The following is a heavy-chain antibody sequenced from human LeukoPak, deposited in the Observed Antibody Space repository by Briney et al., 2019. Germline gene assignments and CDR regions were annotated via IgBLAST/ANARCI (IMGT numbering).Heavy chain of an antibody. J-gene: IGHJ3*02. D-gene: IGHD3-16*02. CDR2: ISGSGGTT. CDR1: RFTLNTYA. V-gene: IGHV3-23*01. CDR3: AKVGDDYIWGSYPFDAFDI. Sequence: SGGSLRLSCAASRFTLNTYAMSLLRQAPGKGLEWFSAISGSGGTTYYAHSVKRRFTISRDNYQNTLYLQMTSLRAADTAVYYCAKVGDDYIWGSYPFDAFDIWGQGTMVTVSS.